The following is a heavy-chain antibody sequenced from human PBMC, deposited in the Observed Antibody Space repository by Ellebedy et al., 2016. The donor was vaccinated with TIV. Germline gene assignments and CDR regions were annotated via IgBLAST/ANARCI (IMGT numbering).Heavy chain of an antibody. Sequence: SGPTLVKPTQTLTLTCTFSGFSLSTSGMCVSWIRQPPGKALEWLALIDWDDDKYYSTSLKTRLTISKDTSKNQVVLTMTNMDPVDTATYYCARGSSWYLSRGRSWFDPWGQGTLVTVSS. J-gene: IGHJ5*02. CDR1: GFSLSTSGMC. CDR3: ARGSSWYLSRGRSWFDP. CDR2: IDWDDDK. D-gene: IGHD6-13*01. V-gene: IGHV2-70*01.